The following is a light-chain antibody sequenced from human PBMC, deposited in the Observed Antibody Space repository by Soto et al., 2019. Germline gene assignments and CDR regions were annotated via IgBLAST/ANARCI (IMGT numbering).Light chain of an antibody. CDR2: AAS. Sequence: IQLTQSPSSLSASAGDRVTITCRASQGISNYLGWYQQRPGKAPKLLISAASTLQSGVPSRFSGSGSGTEFTLTISSLQPDDFATYYCHQYNSYRTFAQGTKVDIK. V-gene: IGKV1-9*01. J-gene: IGKJ1*01. CDR3: HQYNSYRT. CDR1: QGISNY.